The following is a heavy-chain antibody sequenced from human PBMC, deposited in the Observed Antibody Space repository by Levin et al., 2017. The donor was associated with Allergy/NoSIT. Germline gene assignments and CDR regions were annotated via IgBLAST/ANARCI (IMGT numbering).Heavy chain of an antibody. Sequence: KPSETLSLTCTVSGASVSSGVYYWSWIRQHPGKGLEFIGCIHPSGSTYYNPSLNSRITMSVDTSKNQISLKMTSVTAADTAVYYCARGLDYSKLGYWGQGTLVTVSS. V-gene: IGHV4-31*03. J-gene: IGHJ4*02. CDR1: GASVSSGVYY. D-gene: IGHD4-11*01. CDR2: IHPSGST. CDR3: ARGLDYSKLGY.